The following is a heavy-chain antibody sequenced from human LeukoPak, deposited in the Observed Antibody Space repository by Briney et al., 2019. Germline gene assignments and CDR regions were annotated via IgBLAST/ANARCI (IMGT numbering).Heavy chain of an antibody. J-gene: IGHJ3*02. D-gene: IGHD4-17*01. CDR2: INPNSGGT. Sequence: GASVKVSCKASGYTFTDYYVHWVRLVPGQGLEWMGWINPNSGGTNYAQKFQGRVTMTRDTSISTAYMELSRLRSDDTAVYYCARVYGDPRSAFDIWGQGTMVTVSS. CDR3: ARVYGDPRSAFDI. CDR1: GYTFTDYY. V-gene: IGHV1-2*02.